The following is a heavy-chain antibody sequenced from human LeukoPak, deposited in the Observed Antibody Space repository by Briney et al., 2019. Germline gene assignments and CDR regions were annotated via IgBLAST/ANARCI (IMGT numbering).Heavy chain of an antibody. J-gene: IGHJ4*02. CDR2: IKDSGDYT. CDR1: GFTFSNAW. CDR3: ANKPPYDASGHENDY. D-gene: IGHD4/OR15-4a*01. Sequence: GGSLRLSCAASGFTFSNAWMSWVRQAPGKGLEWVSGIKDSGDYTYYADSVKGRFTISRDNSKSTLYLQMDSLRAEDTAMYYCANKPPYDASGHENDYWGQGTLVTVSS. V-gene: IGHV3-23*01.